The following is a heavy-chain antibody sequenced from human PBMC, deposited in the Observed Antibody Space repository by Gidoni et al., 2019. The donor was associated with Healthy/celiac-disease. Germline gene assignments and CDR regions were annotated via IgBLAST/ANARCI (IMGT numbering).Heavy chain of an antibody. CDR3: AKLRVGKDYGDNWYFDL. Sequence: EVQLLESGGGLVQPGGSLRLSCAASGFTFSSYAMSWVRQAPGQGLEWVSGISVSGGSTYYADSVKGRFTISRDNSKNTLYLQMNSLRAEDTAVYYCAKLRVGKDYGDNWYFDLWGRGTLVTVSS. D-gene: IGHD4-17*01. CDR2: ISVSGGST. CDR1: GFTFSSYA. V-gene: IGHV3-23*01. J-gene: IGHJ2*01.